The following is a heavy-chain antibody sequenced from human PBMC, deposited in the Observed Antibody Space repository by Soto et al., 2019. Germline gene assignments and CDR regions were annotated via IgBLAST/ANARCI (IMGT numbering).Heavy chain of an antibody. V-gene: IGHV3-33*01. Sequence: GGSLRLSCAASGFTFSSYGMHWVRQAPGKGLEWVAVIWYDGSNKYYADSVKGRFTISRDNSKNTLYLQMNSLRAEDTAVYYCARDPDNYGSGTGDAFDIWGQGTMVTVSS. CDR1: GFTFSSYG. D-gene: IGHD3-10*01. CDR2: IWYDGSNK. CDR3: ARDPDNYGSGTGDAFDI. J-gene: IGHJ3*02.